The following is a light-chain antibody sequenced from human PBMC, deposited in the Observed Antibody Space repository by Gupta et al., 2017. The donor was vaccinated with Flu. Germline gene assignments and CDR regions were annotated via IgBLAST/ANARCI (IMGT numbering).Light chain of an antibody. J-gene: IGLJ3*02. V-gene: IGLV4-69*01. CDR1: SGHSSYA. Sequence: VLTQSPSASASLGASVKLTCTLSSGHSSYAIAWHQQQPEKGPRYLMKLNSDGSHSKGDGIPDRFSGSSSGAERYLTNSSLQSEDEADYYCQTWGTGIQVFGGGTKLTVL. CDR3: QTWGTGIQV. CDR2: LNSDGSH.